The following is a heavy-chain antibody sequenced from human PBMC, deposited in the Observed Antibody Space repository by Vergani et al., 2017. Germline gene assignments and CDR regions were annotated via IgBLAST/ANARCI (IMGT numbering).Heavy chain of an antibody. V-gene: IGHV3-30-3*01. CDR3: ARSDSSRYYYYMDL. J-gene: IGHJ6*03. D-gene: IGHD4-11*01. Sequence: QVQLVESGGGVVQPGRSLRLSCAASRFTFSSYAMHWVRQAPGKGLEWVAVISYDGSNKYYADSVKGRFTISRDNSKNTLYLQMNSLRAEDTAVYYCARSDSSRYYYYMDLWGKGTTVTVSS. CDR2: ISYDGSNK. CDR1: RFTFSSYA.